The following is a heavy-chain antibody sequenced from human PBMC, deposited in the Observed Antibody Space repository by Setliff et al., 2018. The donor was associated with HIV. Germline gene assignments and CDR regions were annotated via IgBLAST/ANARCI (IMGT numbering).Heavy chain of an antibody. J-gene: IGHJ4*02. V-gene: IGHV1-2*06. CDR1: GYPFSGYY. Sequence: ASVKVSCKASGYPFSGYYMHWVRQAPGQGLEWMGRINPNSGGTNYAQKFQGRVTMTRDKSISTAYMELSRLRSDDTAVYYCARVWLYYYGSGPEAPFDYGGQGTLVTVSA. CDR2: INPNSGGT. CDR3: ARVWLYYYGSGPEAPFDY. D-gene: IGHD3-10*01.